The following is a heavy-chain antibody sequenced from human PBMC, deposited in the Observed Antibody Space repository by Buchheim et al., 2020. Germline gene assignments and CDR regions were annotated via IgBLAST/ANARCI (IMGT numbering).Heavy chain of an antibody. J-gene: IGHJ6*03. CDR2: ISSSSSTI. Sequence: EVQLVESGGGLVQPGGSLRLSCAASGFTFSYYIMNWVRQAPGKGLEWVSYISSSSSTIYYADSVKGRFTISRDNAKNSLYLQMNSLRDEDTAVYYCARVEGSSTSYYYYYMDVWGKGTT. V-gene: IGHV3-48*02. CDR3: ARVEGSSTSYYYYYMDV. D-gene: IGHD2-2*01. CDR1: GFTFSYYI.